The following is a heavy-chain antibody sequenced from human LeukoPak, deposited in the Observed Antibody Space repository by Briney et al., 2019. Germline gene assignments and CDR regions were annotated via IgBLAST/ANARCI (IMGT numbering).Heavy chain of an antibody. Sequence: GGSLRLSCAASGFTFNGFAMSWVRQAPGKGLEWVAIVCISSSVTYYADSVKGRFTISRDNSKNTMWLQMNGLRAEDTAVYYCAKGTKDYGSGSHNFDFWGQGILVTVSS. V-gene: IGHV3-23*01. CDR2: VCISSSVT. CDR3: AKGTKDYGSGSHNFDF. CDR1: GFTFNGFA. J-gene: IGHJ4*02. D-gene: IGHD3-10*01.